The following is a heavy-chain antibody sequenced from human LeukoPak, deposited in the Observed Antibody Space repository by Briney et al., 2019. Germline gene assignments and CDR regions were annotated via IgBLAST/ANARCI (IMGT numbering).Heavy chain of an antibody. V-gene: IGHV3-23*01. CDR2: VSGSSHKI. D-gene: IGHD3-22*01. Sequence: PGGSLRLSCVASGFTFSNYAMSWVRQAPNKGLDWVSVVSGSSHKIRYADSVKGRFIISRDISKNTLYLQMNSLRAEDSALYYCARGGRGSAAVVAPRSFDIWGQGTMVTVSS. CDR3: ARGGRGSAAVVAPRSFDI. CDR1: GFTFSNYA. J-gene: IGHJ3*02.